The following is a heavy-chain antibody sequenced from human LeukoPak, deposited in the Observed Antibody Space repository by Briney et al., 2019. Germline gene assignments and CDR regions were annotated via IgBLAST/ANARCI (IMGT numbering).Heavy chain of an antibody. CDR1: GGSISSDGYS. CDR2: IYHSGST. Sequence: PSETLSLTCAVSGGSISSDGYSWSWIRQPPGKGLEWIGYIYHSGSTYYNPSLKSRVTISVDRSKNQFSLKLSSVTAADTAVYYCARDVEDSIYYYGMDVWGQGTTVTVSS. J-gene: IGHJ6*02. CDR3: ARDVEDSIYYYGMDV. V-gene: IGHV4-30-2*01. D-gene: IGHD2-21*01.